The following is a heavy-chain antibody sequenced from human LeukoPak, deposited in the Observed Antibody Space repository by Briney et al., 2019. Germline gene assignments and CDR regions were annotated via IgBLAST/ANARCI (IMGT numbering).Heavy chain of an antibody. Sequence: SVKVSCKASGGTFSSYAISWVRQAPGQGLEWMGGIIPIFGTANYAQKFQGRVTITADESTSTAYMELSSLRSEDTAVYYCAREVYGFWSGKDFDYWGQGTLVTVSS. V-gene: IGHV1-69*13. J-gene: IGHJ4*02. CDR2: IIPIFGTA. CDR1: GGTFSSYA. D-gene: IGHD3-3*01. CDR3: AREVYGFWSGKDFDY.